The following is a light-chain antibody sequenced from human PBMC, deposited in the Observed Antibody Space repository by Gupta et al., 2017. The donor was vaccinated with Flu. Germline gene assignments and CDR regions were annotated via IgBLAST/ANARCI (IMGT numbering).Light chain of an antibody. Sequence: DIVMTQPPDSLAVSLGERATITCKSSRSLLFSSNKRDHVAWYQQKPGQSPKLLIYWASTRASGVPERFSGSGSGTDFTLTITGLQAEDVAVYHCQQYHTTPYSFGQGTKLEIK. J-gene: IGKJ2*03. CDR1: RSLLFSSNKRDH. CDR2: WAS. CDR3: QQYHTTPYS. V-gene: IGKV4-1*01.